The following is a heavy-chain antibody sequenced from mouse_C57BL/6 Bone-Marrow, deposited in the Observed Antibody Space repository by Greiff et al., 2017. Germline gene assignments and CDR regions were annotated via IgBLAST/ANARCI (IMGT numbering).Heavy chain of an antibody. CDR3: ARGDGYYETDAFAY. D-gene: IGHD2-3*01. Sequence: QVQLKESGPGLVAPSQSLSITCTVSGFSLTSYGVDWVRQSPGKGLEWLGVIWGVGSTNYNSALKSRLSISKDNSKSQVFLKRNSLQTDDTAMYYCARGDGYYETDAFAYWGQGTLVTVSA. J-gene: IGHJ3*01. V-gene: IGHV2-6*01. CDR1: GFSLTSYG. CDR2: IWGVGST.